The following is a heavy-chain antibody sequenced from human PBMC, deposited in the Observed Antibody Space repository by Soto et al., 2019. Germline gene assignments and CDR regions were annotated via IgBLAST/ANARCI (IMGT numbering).Heavy chain of an antibody. CDR1: GASISTSY. D-gene: IGHD2-15*01. Sequence: SETLSLTCTVSGASISTSYWNWIRQPPGKGLEWIGYIYYSWSTNYNPSLKSRVTISVDTSKNQFSLKLSSVTAADTAVYYCARQGTLVTPFDYWGQGTLVTVSS. V-gene: IGHV4-59*08. CDR3: ARQGTLVTPFDY. J-gene: IGHJ4*02. CDR2: IYYSWST.